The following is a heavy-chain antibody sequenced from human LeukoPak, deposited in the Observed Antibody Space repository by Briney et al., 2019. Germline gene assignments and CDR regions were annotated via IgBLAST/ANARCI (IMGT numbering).Heavy chain of an antibody. CDR1: GFTFSSYD. D-gene: IGHD2-15*01. CDR2: IGTAGDT. V-gene: IGHV3-13*01. CDR3: ARFYCSGGSCPDYYYGMDV. Sequence: GGSLRLSYAASGFTFSSYDMHWVRQATGKGLEWVSAIGTAGDTYYPGSVKGRFTISRENAKNSLYLQMNSLRAEDTAVYYCARFYCSGGSCPDYYYGMDVWGQGTTVTVSS. J-gene: IGHJ6*02.